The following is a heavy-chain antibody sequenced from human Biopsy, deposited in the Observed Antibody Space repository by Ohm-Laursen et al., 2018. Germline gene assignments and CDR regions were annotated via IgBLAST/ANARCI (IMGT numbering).Heavy chain of an antibody. CDR2: INGSGGST. CDR1: GFTYTTFA. Sequence: GSLRLSCAASGFTYTTFAMSWVRQAPGKGLECVSVINGSGGSTYYAGPVKGRFTISRGNSKNTLYLQMNSLRAEDTAMYYCARDLYDFCGGCPFDPWGQGTLVTVS. CDR3: ARDLYDFCGGCPFDP. V-gene: IGHV3-23*01. J-gene: IGHJ5*02. D-gene: IGHD3-3*01.